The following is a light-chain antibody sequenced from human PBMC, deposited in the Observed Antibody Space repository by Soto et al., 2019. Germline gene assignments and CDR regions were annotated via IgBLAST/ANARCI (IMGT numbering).Light chain of an antibody. V-gene: IGKV3-20*01. Sequence: EIVLTQSPGTLSLSPGERATLSCRASQSVSSSYLAWYQQKPGQAPRLLIYGASSRATGIPDRFSGSGSGTDFTLTISRLEPEDFAVYYCQLRGAFTFGPGTKVDIK. CDR1: QSVSSSY. CDR3: QLRGAFT. CDR2: GAS. J-gene: IGKJ3*01.